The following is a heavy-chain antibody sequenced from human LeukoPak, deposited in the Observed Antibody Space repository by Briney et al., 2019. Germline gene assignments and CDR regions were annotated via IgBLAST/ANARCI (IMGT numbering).Heavy chain of an antibody. V-gene: IGHV4-61*02. D-gene: IGHD1-7*01. CDR3: ARAATGNYHFDS. CDR2: LYIRGST. Sequence: SQTLSLTCTVSGDSITNGSYYWSWIRQPAGKGLEWIGRLYIRGSTNYSPSLKSRVTISADRSKNQLSLSLRSVPAADTGVYFCARAATGNYHFDSWGQGTLVTVSS. J-gene: IGHJ4*02. CDR1: GDSITNGSYY.